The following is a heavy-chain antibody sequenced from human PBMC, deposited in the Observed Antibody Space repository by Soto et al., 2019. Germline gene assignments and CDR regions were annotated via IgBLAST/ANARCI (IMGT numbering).Heavy chain of an antibody. V-gene: IGHV3-48*03. D-gene: IGHD2-15*01. Sequence: EVQLVESGGGLVQPGGSLRLSCAASGFTFSSYEMNWVRQAPGKGLEWVSYISSSGSTIYYADSVKGRFTISRDNAENSLYLQMNSLRAEDTAVYYCAREDDSVVKAYYFDYWGQGTLVTVSS. CDR2: ISSSGSTI. CDR1: GFTFSSYE. CDR3: AREDDSVVKAYYFDY. J-gene: IGHJ4*02.